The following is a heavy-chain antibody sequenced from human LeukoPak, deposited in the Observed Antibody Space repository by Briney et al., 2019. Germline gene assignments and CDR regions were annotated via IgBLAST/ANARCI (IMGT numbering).Heavy chain of an antibody. D-gene: IGHD3-10*01. Sequence: PSETLSLTCTVSGGSISSYYWSWIRQPPGKGLDGIGYIYYSGSTNYNPSLHSRSIISVDTSKNQSSLTLSSLPLPGTAGYYSGSTNYNPSLKSRVIISVDTSKNQFSLKLSSVTAADTAVYYCARGKTYYDISKDAFDIWGQGTMVTVSS. CDR1: GGSISSYY. J-gene: IGHJ3*02. V-gene: IGHV4-59*01. CDR3: GSTNYNPSLKSRVIISVDTSKNQFSLKLSSVTAADTAVYYCARGKTYYDISKDAFDI. CDR2: IYYSGST.